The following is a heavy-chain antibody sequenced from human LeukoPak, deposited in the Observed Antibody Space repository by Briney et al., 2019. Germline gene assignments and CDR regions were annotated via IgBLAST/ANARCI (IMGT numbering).Heavy chain of an antibody. CDR3: ARDKGPRWLQLLDAFDI. CDR1: GFTFSNAW. V-gene: IGHV3-15*01. CDR2: IKSKTDGGTT. D-gene: IGHD5-24*01. J-gene: IGHJ3*02. Sequence: GGSLRLSCAASGFTFSNAWMSWVRQAPGRGLEWVGRIKSKTDGGTTDYAAPVKGRFTISRDDSKNTLYLQMNSLKTEDTAVYYCARDKGPRWLQLLDAFDIWGQGTMVTVSS.